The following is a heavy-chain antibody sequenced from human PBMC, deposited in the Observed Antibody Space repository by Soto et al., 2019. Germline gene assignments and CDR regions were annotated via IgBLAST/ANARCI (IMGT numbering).Heavy chain of an antibody. CDR1: GFTFNTSN. D-gene: IGHD6-19*01. CDR2: ISSGGHYI. V-gene: IGHV3-21*01. CDR3: AMTPSSYSSWLFDS. Sequence: EVQLVESGGGLVKPGGSLRLSCAASGFTFNTSNMNWVRQAPGKGLEWVSSISSGGHYIYYADSLRGRFTISRDNAKNSLYLQMNSLRAEDTAVYYCAMTPSSYSSWLFDSWGQGTLVTVSS. J-gene: IGHJ4*02.